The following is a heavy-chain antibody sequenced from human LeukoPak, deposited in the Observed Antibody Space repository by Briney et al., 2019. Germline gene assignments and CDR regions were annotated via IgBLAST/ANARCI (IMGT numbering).Heavy chain of an antibody. CDR3: ARSTITFGRD. J-gene: IGHJ3*01. V-gene: IGHV3-48*03. CDR1: GFTFSSHE. Sequence: PGGSLRLSCAASGFTFSSHEMNWVRQAPGKGLEWVSYISSSGSTIYYADTVKGRFTISRDNAKNSLFLQMSSLRAEDTATYYCARSTITFGRDWGQGTMVTVSS. D-gene: IGHD3-16*01. CDR2: ISSSGSTI.